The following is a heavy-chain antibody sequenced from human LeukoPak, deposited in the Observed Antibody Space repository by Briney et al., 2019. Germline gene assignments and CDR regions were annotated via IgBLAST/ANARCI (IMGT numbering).Heavy chain of an antibody. Sequence: ASVKVSCKASGYTFTSYDINLVRQATEQGLELMGWMNPNSGNTGYAQKFQGRGTMTRNTSISTDYMELSSLRSEDTAVYYCARAAEYSSSWLYYYYYYMDVWGKGTTVTISS. V-gene: IGHV1-8*01. CDR2: MNPNSGNT. D-gene: IGHD6-13*01. CDR3: ARAAEYSSSWLYYYYYYMDV. J-gene: IGHJ6*03. CDR1: GYTFTSYD.